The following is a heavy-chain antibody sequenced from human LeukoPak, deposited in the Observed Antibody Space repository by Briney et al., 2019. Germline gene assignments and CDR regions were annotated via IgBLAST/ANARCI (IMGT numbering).Heavy chain of an antibody. Sequence: SETLSLTCTVSGGSIGSRSYYWGWLRQPPGRGLEWLGTIHYSGSTYYSGSRKSRITISDDTSEKQCSLNKSHAAAADTAVYYCAIRFGRLEAGGTPFVFWGQGTLVTVSS. CDR1: GGSIGSRSYY. D-gene: IGHD6-13*01. CDR2: IHYSGST. CDR3: AIRFGRLEAGGTPFVF. J-gene: IGHJ4*02. V-gene: IGHV4-39*01.